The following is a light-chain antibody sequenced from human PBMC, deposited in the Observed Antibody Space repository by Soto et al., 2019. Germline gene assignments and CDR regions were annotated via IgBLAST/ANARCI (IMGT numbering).Light chain of an antibody. J-gene: IGKJ1*01. Sequence: DIQMTQSPSTLSASVGDRVTITFRASQSIISWLAFYQQKPGKAPKLLIYDASSFESGVPSRFSGSGSGTEFTLTISSLQPDDFATYYCQQYNSYSPKTFGQGTKVDIK. CDR2: DAS. V-gene: IGKV1-5*01. CDR1: QSIISW. CDR3: QQYNSYSPKT.